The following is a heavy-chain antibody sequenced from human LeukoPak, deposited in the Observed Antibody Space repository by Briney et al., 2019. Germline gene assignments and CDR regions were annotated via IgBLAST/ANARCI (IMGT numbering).Heavy chain of an antibody. Sequence: SVKVSCKASGGTFSSYAISWVRQAPGQGLEWMGGIIPIFGTANYAQKFQGRVTITTDESTSTAYMELSSLRSEDTAAYYCATGGGSYSDPFDYWGQGTLVTVSS. CDR1: GGTFSSYA. CDR3: ATGGGSYSDPFDY. V-gene: IGHV1-69*05. CDR2: IIPIFGTA. D-gene: IGHD1-26*01. J-gene: IGHJ4*02.